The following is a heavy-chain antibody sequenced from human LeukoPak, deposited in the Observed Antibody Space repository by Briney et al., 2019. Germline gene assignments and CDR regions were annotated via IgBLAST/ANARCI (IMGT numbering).Heavy chain of an antibody. J-gene: IGHJ4*02. Sequence: SETLSLACAVYGGSFSGYYWSWIRQPPGKGLEWIGEINHSGGTNYNPSLKSRVTISVDTSKNQFSLKLSSVTAADTAVYYCATANYGGRFDYWGQGTLDTVSS. V-gene: IGHV4-34*01. CDR1: GGSFSGYY. CDR2: INHSGGT. CDR3: ATANYGGRFDY. D-gene: IGHD4-23*01.